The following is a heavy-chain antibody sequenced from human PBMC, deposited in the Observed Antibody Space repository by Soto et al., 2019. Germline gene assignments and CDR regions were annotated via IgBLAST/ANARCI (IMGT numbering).Heavy chain of an antibody. CDR2: IYYSGST. CDR3: AREGDYYDSGGNFA. V-gene: IGHV4-59*06. J-gene: IGHJ5*02. Sequence: SETLSLTCTVSGGSISSYYWSWIRQHPGKGLEWIGYIYYSGSTYYNPSLKSRVTISVDTSKNQFSLKLSSVTAADTAVYYCAREGDYYDSGGNFAWGQGTLVTVSS. D-gene: IGHD3-22*01. CDR1: GGSISSYY.